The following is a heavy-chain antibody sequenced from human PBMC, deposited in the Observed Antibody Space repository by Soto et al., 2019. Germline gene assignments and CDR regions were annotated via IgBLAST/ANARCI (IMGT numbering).Heavy chain of an antibody. V-gene: IGHV1-2*02. J-gene: IGHJ1*01. CDR2: INADSGDT. Sequence: QAHLVQSGAEVRKPGASVKVSCQALEHTSTIYYIHWVRQARGEGLEWMGWINADSGDTSYAEDLRGKVTITRDTSTSTFHMELSTLRLDDTAMYFCTTRDYVIMTGDLHIWRQGTLITLSS. CDR3: TTRDYVIMTGDLHI. D-gene: IGHD3-10*01. CDR1: EHTSTIYY.